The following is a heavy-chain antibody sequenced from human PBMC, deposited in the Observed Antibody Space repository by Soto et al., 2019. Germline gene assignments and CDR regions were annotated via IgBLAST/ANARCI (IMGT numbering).Heavy chain of an antibody. CDR1: GYTFTSYG. V-gene: IGHV1-18*01. Sequence: ASVKVSCKASGYTFTSYGISWVRQAPGQGLEWMGWISAYNGNTNYAQKLQGRVTMTTDTSTSTAYMELRSLRSDDTAVYYCAVDSSGLNWFDPWGQGTLVTVSS. CDR2: ISAYNGNT. D-gene: IGHD3-22*01. CDR3: AVDSSGLNWFDP. J-gene: IGHJ5*02.